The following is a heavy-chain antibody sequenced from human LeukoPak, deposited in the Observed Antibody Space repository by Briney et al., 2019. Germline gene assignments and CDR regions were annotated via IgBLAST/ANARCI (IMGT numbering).Heavy chain of an antibody. CDR3: AKGYDYYDTGGYYSRPDAFDI. Sequence: PGGSLRLSCAASGFTFSSYALSWVRQAPGKGLEWVSAIGGSGSSTYYADSVKGRFTISRDNSKNTLYLQMNSLRAEGTAVYYCAKGYDYYDTGGYYSRPDAFDIWGQGTLVTVSS. V-gene: IGHV3-23*01. CDR1: GFTFSSYA. J-gene: IGHJ3*02. D-gene: IGHD3-22*01. CDR2: IGGSGSST.